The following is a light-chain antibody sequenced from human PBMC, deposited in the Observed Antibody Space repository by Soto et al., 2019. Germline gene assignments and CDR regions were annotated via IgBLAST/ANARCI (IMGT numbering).Light chain of an antibody. V-gene: IGLV1-47*01. CDR1: SSNIGSNY. Sequence: QSALTQPPSASGTPGQWVTISCSGSSSNIGSNYVYWYQQLPGTAPKLLIYRNNQRPSGVPDRFSGSKSGTSASLAISGLRSEDEGDYYCAAWDYNLSGHFVFGTGTKVTVL. J-gene: IGLJ1*01. CDR3: AAWDYNLSGHFV. CDR2: RNN.